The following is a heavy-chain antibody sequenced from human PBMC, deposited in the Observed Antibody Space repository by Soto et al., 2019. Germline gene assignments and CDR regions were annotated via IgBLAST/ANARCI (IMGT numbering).Heavy chain of an antibody. Sequence: EVQLLESGGGLVQPGGSLRLSCAASGFTFSSYAMRWVRQAPVKGLEWVSAISGSGGSTYYADSVKGRFTISRDNSNNTLYLQMHSLRAEDTAVYYCARRGSGSYYDYWGQGTLVTVSS. CDR3: ARRGSGSYYDY. J-gene: IGHJ4*02. D-gene: IGHD1-26*01. V-gene: IGHV3-23*01. CDR2: ISGSGGST. CDR1: GFTFSSYA.